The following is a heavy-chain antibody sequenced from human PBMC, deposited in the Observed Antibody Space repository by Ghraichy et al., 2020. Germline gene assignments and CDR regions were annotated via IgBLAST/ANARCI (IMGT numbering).Heavy chain of an antibody. CDR1: RGSISGYY. CDR2: IYDTGTT. V-gene: IGHV4-4*07. D-gene: IGHD6-19*01. J-gene: IGHJ3*01. Sequence: SQTLSLTCTVSRGSISGYYWNWIRQPAGKGLEWIGRIYDTGTTICNPSLESRVTMSIGASRNQFSLRLSSVTAADTAVYYCARFSAGLPNAFDLWGQGTGVTVSS. CDR3: ARFSAGLPNAFDL.